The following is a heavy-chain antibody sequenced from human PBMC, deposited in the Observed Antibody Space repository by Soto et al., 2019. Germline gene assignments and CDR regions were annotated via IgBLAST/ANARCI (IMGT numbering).Heavy chain of an antibody. J-gene: IGHJ3*02. CDR2: INPATGAA. Sequence: QLHLVQSGAVVKKPGASVTVSCSASGYPVTAYYMHWVRQAPGRGLEWMGGINPATGAAKYTQTFRGGVPMTGDPSTSTVFMELGGLTSEDPAVFYWARGGGVGVAGSAAFDMWGQGTLVTVSS. CDR3: ARGGGVGVAGSAAFDM. V-gene: IGHV1-2*02. D-gene: IGHD3-3*01. CDR1: GYPVTAYY.